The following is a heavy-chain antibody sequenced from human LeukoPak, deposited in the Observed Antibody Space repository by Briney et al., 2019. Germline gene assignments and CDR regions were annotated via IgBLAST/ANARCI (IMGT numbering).Heavy chain of an antibody. CDR2: INTNTGNP. CDR1: GYTFINHW. CDR3: AREGGLYSSSSSWGLFDY. J-gene: IGHJ4*02. D-gene: IGHD6-6*01. V-gene: IGHV7-4-1*02. Sequence: ASVKVSCKASGYTFINHWMHWVRQAPGQGLEWMGWINTNTGNPTYAQGFTGRFVFSLDTSVSTAYLQISSLKAEDTAVYYCAREGGLYSSSSSWGLFDYWGQGTLVTVSS.